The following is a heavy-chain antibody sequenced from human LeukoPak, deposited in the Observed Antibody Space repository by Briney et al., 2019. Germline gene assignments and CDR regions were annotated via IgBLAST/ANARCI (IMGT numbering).Heavy chain of an antibody. CDR1: GYSFTSYW. CDR2: IYPGDSDT. V-gene: IGHV5-51*01. J-gene: IGHJ4*02. D-gene: IGHD5-12*01. Sequence: GESLKISCKGSGYSFTSYWIGWVRQMPGKGLEWMGIIYPGDSDTRYSPSFQGQVTISADKSISTAYLQWSSLKASDTAIYYCARRDVSAYDYFDFWGQGTLVTVSS. CDR3: ARRDVSAYDYFDF.